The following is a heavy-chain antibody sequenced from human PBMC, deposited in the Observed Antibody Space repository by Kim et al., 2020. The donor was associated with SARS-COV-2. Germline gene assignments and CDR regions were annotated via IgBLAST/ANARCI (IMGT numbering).Heavy chain of an antibody. J-gene: IGHJ4*02. CDR2: SEK. Sequence: SEKYYVDSVKGRLTISRDNAKNSLYLQMNSLRAEDTAVYYCARDQYSPDYWGQGTLVTVSS. D-gene: IGHD6-6*01. V-gene: IGHV3-7*01. CDR3: ARDQYSPDY.